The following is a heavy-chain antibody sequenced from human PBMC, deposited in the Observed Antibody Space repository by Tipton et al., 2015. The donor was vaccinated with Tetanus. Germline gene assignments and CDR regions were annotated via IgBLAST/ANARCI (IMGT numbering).Heavy chain of an antibody. CDR3: ARGPKHWLTAGQVY. J-gene: IGHJ4*02. Sequence: TLSLTCAVSGGSISSGNWWSWVCQSPGKGLEWIGEIHQSGSTSYNPSLKSRVSMSVDKSKNQFSLKLNSVTAADTAIYYCARGPKHWLTAGQVYWGQGTLVTVSS. CDR1: GGSISSGNW. D-gene: IGHD6-19*01. CDR2: IHQSGST. V-gene: IGHV4-4*02.